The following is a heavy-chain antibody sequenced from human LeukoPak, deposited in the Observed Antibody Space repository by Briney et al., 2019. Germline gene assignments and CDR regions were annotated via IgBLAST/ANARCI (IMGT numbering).Heavy chain of an antibody. CDR1: GGSISSYH. V-gene: IGHV4-59*01. CDR3: ARVSRSWSGYYPYYFDY. J-gene: IGHJ4*02. CDR2: IYYSGST. D-gene: IGHD3-3*01. Sequence: SETLSLTCTVSGGSISSYHWSWIRQPPGKGQEWIGYIYYSGSTNYNPSLKSRVTISVDTSKNQFSLKLSSVTAADTAVYYCARVSRSWSGYYPYYFDYWGQGTLVTVSS.